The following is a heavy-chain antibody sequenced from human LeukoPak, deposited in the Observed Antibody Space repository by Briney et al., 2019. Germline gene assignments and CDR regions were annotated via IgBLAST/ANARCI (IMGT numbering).Heavy chain of an antibody. V-gene: IGHV4-31*03. CDR3: ATDNSYGSGSYYT. CDR2: IYYSGST. CDR1: GGSISSGGYY. Sequence: SETLSLTCTVSGGSISSGGYYWSWIRQHPGKGLEWIGYIYYSGSTYYNPSLKSRVTISVDTSKNQLSLKLSSVTAADTAVYYCATDNSYGSGSYYTWGQGTLVTVSS. D-gene: IGHD3-10*01. J-gene: IGHJ4*02.